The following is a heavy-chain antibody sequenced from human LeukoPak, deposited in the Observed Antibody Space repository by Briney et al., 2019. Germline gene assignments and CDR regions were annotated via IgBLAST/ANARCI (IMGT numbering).Heavy chain of an antibody. CDR3: ARDRSSGTLDDAFDI. Sequence: GGSLRLSCAASGFTFSSYSMNWVRQAPGKGLEWVSSISSSSSYIYYADSVKGRFTISRDNAKNSLYLQMNSLRAEDTAVYYCARDRSSGTLDDAFDIWGQGTTVTVSS. D-gene: IGHD1-26*01. V-gene: IGHV3-21*01. J-gene: IGHJ3*02. CDR1: GFTFSSYS. CDR2: ISSSSSYI.